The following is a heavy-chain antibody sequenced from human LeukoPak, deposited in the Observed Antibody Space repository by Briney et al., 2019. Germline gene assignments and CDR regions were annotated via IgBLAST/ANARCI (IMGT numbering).Heavy chain of an antibody. CDR3: AGSGILATPYYFDY. CDR2: IYYSGST. CDR1: GGSISTNNYN. D-gene: IGHD5-12*01. V-gene: IGHV4-39*01. J-gene: IGHJ4*02. Sequence: SETLSLTCTVSGGSISTNNYNWGWIRQPPGKGLEWIGSIYYSGSTYFNPSLKSRVTISVDTSKNQFSLKLSSVTAADTAVYYCAGSGILATPYYFDYWGQGTLVTVSS.